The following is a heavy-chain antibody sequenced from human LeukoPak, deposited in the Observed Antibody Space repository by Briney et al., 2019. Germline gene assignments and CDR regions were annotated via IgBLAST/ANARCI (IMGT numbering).Heavy chain of an antibody. CDR1: GFTFSGYA. J-gene: IGHJ6*03. V-gene: IGHV3-23*01. CDR3: AKDLEYGDYGTMDV. D-gene: IGHD4-17*01. CDR2: ISGSGGST. Sequence: GGSLRLSCAASGFTFSGYAMSWVRQAPGKGQEWVSAISGSGGSTYYADSVKGRFTISRDNSKNTLYLQMNSLRAEDTAVYYCAKDLEYGDYGTMDVWGKGTTVIVSS.